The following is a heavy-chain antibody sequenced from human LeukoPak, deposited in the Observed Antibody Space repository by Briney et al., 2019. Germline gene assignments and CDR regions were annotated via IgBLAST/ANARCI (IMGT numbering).Heavy chain of an antibody. CDR3: AGIPIQLWFDY. CDR2: INHSGST. Sequence: SETLSLTCAVYGGSFSGYYWSWIRQPPGKGLEWIGEINHSGSTNYNPSLKSRVTISVDTSKNQFSLKLSSVTAADTAVYYCAGIPIQLWFDYWGQGTLVTVSS. J-gene: IGHJ5*01. V-gene: IGHV4-34*01. CDR1: GGSFSGYY. D-gene: IGHD5-18*01.